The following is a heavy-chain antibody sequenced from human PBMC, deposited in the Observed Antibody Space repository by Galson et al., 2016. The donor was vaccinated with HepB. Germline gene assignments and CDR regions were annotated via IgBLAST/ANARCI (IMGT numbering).Heavy chain of an antibody. D-gene: IGHD6-6*01. CDR3: ARVGINSSLRGGADV. CDR1: GFTFEDYT. Sequence: SLRLSCAVSGFTFEDYTMHWFRQTPGKGLEWVSLISWDGSFIYYGDSVKGRFTISRDNRKDSLSLQMKRLRSEDSAVYYCARVGINSSLRGGADVWGKGTTVTVSS. CDR2: ISWDGSFI. J-gene: IGHJ6*04. V-gene: IGHV3-43*01.